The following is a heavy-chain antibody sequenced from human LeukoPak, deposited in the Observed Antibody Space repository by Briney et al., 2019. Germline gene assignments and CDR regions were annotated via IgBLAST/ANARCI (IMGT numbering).Heavy chain of an antibody. J-gene: IGHJ4*02. CDR1: GGSISSGSYY. CDR2: IYTSGST. Sequence: SETLSLTCTVSGGSISSGSYYWSWIRQPAGKGLEWIGRIYTSGSTNYNPSLKSRVTISVDTSKNQFSLKLSSVTAADTAVYYCAREGSTDYYDSSGYYLDYWGQGALVTVSS. D-gene: IGHD3-22*01. V-gene: IGHV4-61*02. CDR3: AREGSTDYYDSSGYYLDY.